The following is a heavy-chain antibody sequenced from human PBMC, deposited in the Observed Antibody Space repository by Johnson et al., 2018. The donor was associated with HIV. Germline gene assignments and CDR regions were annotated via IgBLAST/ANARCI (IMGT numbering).Heavy chain of an antibody. J-gene: IGHJ3*02. CDR1: GVTVSGNY. Sequence: VQLVESGGGLIQPGGSLRLSCAASGVTVSGNYMSWVRQAPGKGLEWVSVMYSGGSTYYADSVKGRFTISRDNSENTLYLQMNSLRAEDTAVYYCARDRVPDAFDIWGQGTVVTVSS. CDR3: ARDRVPDAFDI. V-gene: IGHV3-53*01. CDR2: MYSGGST. D-gene: IGHD3-3*01.